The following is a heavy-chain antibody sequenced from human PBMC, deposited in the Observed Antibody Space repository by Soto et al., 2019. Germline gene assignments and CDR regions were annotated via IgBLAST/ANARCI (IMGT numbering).Heavy chain of an antibody. J-gene: IGHJ6*02. Sequence: QVQLQQSGPGLVKPSETLSLTCSVSSGPTSSHNWGWIRQTPGRGLEWIGYVYSTGGTSYNPSLNXXVXXSADTSTNHISLTLTSVPAADTAVYYCVRQGIGTLHGLVDVWGQGTTVRVSS. CDR2: VYSTGGT. CDR3: VRQGIGTLHGLVDV. V-gene: IGHV4-59*08. D-gene: IGHD3-10*01. CDR1: SGPTSSHN.